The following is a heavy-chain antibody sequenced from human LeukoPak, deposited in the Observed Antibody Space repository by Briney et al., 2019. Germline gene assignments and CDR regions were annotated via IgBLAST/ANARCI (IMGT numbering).Heavy chain of an antibody. D-gene: IGHD3-16*01. J-gene: IGHJ4*03. CDR3: TRVSYADGGYFDY. CDR2: ISRSGNYT. CDR1: GFTFSSYG. V-gene: IGHV3-21*01. Sequence: PGGSLRLSCAASGFTFSSYGMHWVRQAPGKGLEWVSSISRSGNYTYHADSLKGRFTISRDNAKNSLYLQMNSLRAEDTAVYYCTRVSYADGGYFDYWGQGTLVTVSS.